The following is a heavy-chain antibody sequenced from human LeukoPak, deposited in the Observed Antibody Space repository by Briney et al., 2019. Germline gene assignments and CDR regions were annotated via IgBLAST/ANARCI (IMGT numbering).Heavy chain of an antibody. J-gene: IGHJ4*02. CDR3: ARWAGWIQLWPLDY. CDR1: GYTFTSYG. V-gene: IGHV1-18*01. D-gene: IGHD5-18*01. CDR2: ISAYNGNT. Sequence: ASVKVSCTASGYTFTSYGISWVRQAPGQGLEWMGWISAYNGNTNYAQKLQGRVTMTTDTSTSTAYMELRSLRSDDTAAYYCARWAGWIQLWPLDYWGQGTLVTVSS.